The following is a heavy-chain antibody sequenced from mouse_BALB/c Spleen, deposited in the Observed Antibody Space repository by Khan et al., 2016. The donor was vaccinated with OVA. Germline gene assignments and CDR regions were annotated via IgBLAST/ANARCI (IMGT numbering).Heavy chain of an antibody. V-gene: IGHV1-77*01. CDR3: ARRKDFDYTMAY. CDR1: GYTFTDYY. J-gene: IGHJ3*01. CDR2: ISPGSGDT. D-gene: IGHD1-1*02. Sequence: QVQLQQSGAELARPGASVKLSCKASGYTFTDYYINWVKLRTGQGLEWIGAISPGSGDTYYNERFKGKATLTADKSSSTAYMQLSSLTSAASAVYFCARRKDFDYTMAYWGQGTLVTVSA.